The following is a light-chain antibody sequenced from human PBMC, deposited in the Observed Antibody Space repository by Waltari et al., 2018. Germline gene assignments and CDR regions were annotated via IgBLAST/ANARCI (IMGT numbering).Light chain of an antibody. Sequence: QSALTPPASVSGSPGQSITISCTGTSSDVGGYNYVSSYQQHPGKAPKLMIYDVSNRPSGVSNRFSGSKSGNTASLTISGLQAEDEADYYCSSYTSSSTLYVFGTGTKVTVL. CDR3: SSYTSSSTLYV. V-gene: IGLV2-14*01. CDR2: DVS. CDR1: SSDVGGYNY. J-gene: IGLJ1*01.